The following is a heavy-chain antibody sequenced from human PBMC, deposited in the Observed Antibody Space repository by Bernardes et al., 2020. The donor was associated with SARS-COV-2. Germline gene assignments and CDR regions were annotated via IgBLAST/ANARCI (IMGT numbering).Heavy chain of an antibody. CDR1: GFTFSSHA. V-gene: IGHV3-23*01. J-gene: IGHJ4*02. CDR3: AKDGYSYEKMYYFDY. Sequence: GGSLRLSCAASGFTFSSHAMHWVRQAPGKGLKYVSAISGSGGSTYYADSVKGRFTISRDNSKNTLYLQMNSLRAEDTAVYYCAKDGYSYEKMYYFDYWGQGTLVTVSS. CDR2: ISGSGGST. D-gene: IGHD5-18*01.